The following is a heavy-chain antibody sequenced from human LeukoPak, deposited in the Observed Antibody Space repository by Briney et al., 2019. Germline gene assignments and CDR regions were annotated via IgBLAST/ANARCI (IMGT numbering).Heavy chain of an antibody. Sequence: SVKVSCKASGGTFSSYAISWVRQAPGQGLEWMGGIVPIFGTANYAQKFQGRVTITADESTSTAYMELSSLRSEDTAVYYCARDNWGLFDPWGQGTLVTVSS. D-gene: IGHD7-27*01. CDR3: ARDNWGLFDP. CDR2: IVPIFGTA. V-gene: IGHV1-69*13. CDR1: GGTFSSYA. J-gene: IGHJ5*02.